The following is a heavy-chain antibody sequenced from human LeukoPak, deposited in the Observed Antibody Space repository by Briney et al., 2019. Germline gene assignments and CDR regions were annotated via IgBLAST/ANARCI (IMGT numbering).Heavy chain of an antibody. V-gene: IGHV3-7*01. D-gene: IGHD2-15*01. J-gene: IGHJ4*02. Sequence: GGSLRLSCAASGFMFSNYWMTWVRQAPGKGLEWVANIKREGSEKHYAESVKGRLTIYRDNAKNLLYLQMNSLRAEDTAVYYWASLPADDSVFDHWGQGTLVAVSS. CDR2: IKREGSEK. CDR1: GFMFSNYW. CDR3: ASLPADDSVFDH.